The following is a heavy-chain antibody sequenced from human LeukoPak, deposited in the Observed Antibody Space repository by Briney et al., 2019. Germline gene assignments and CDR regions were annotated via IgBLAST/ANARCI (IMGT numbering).Heavy chain of an antibody. D-gene: IGHD6-13*01. CDR2: INHSGST. CDR1: GGSISTSSYY. CDR3: ARTTEAHSWRTRYYDYYMDV. J-gene: IGHJ6*03. Sequence: SETLSLTCTVSGGSISTSSYYWGWVRQPPGKGLEWIGEINHSGSTNYNPSLKSRVTISVDTSKNQFSLKLSSVTAADTAVYYCARTTEAHSWRTRYYDYYMDVWGKGTTVTVSS. V-gene: IGHV4-39*07.